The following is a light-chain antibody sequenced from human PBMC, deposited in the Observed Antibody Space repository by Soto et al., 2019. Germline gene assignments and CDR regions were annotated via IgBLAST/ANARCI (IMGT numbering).Light chain of an antibody. V-gene: IGLV2-14*01. CDR1: SSDVGGYNY. J-gene: IGLJ1*01. CDR2: EVS. Sequence: QSALTQPASVSGSPGQSITISCTGTSSDVGGYNYVSWYQQQPGKAPKLMIYEVSNRPSGVSNRFSGSKSGNTASLTISGLQAEDEAGYYCSSYTSSSTLVFGTGTKVTVL. CDR3: SSYTSSSTLV.